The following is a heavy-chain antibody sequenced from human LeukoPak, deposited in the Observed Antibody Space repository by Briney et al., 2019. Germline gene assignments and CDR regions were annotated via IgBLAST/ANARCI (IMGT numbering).Heavy chain of an antibody. CDR3: AREDYGDYDPLFDY. V-gene: IGHV3-33*01. D-gene: IGHD4-17*01. J-gene: IGHJ4*02. CDR1: VFTFSSYG. CDR2: IWYDGSNK. Sequence: PGRSLRLSCAASVFTFSSYGMHWVRQAPGKGLEWVAVIWYDGSNKYYADSVKGRFTISRDNSKNTLYLQMNSLRAEDTAVYYCAREDYGDYDPLFDYWGQGTLVTVSS.